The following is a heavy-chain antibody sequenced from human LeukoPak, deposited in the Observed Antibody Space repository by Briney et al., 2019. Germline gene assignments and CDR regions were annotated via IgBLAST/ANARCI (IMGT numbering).Heavy chain of an antibody. D-gene: IGHD6-13*01. CDR2: IYHRGNT. J-gene: IGHJ3*02. Sequence: SETLSLTCSVSGFSIGTGYSWGWIRQPPGKGLEWIGTIYHRGNTYYNPSLMSRVTISLDTSKSQFSLRLSSVTAADTAVYYCARGLILAVGTLAFDIWGQGTMVTVSS. V-gene: IGHV4-38-2*02. CDR3: ARGLILAVGTLAFDI. CDR1: GFSIGTGYS.